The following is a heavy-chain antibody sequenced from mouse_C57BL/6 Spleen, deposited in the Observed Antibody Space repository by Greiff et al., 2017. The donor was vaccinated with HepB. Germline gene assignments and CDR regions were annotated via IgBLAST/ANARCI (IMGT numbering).Heavy chain of an antibody. Sequence: VQLKESGPVLVKPGASVKMSCKASGYTFTDYYMNWVKQSHGKSLEWIGVINPYNGGTSYNQKFKGKATLTVDKSSSTAYMELNSLTSEDSAVYYCAREDYGIRFAYWGQGTLVTVSA. D-gene: IGHD1-1*01. J-gene: IGHJ3*01. CDR1: GYTFTDYY. CDR2: INPYNGGT. V-gene: IGHV1-19*01. CDR3: AREDYGIRFAY.